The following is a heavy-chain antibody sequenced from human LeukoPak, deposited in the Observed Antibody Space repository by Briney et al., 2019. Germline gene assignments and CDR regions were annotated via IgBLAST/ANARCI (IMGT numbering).Heavy chain of an antibody. CDR1: GGSFSGYY. Sequence: SETLSLTCAVYGGSFSGYYWSWIRQPPGKGLEWIGSIYHSGSTYYNPSLKSRVTISVDTSKNQFSLKLSSVTAADTAVYYCARVLYYYYYMDVWGKGTTVTVSS. CDR3: ARVLYYYYYMDV. V-gene: IGHV4-34*01. CDR2: IYHSGST. J-gene: IGHJ6*03.